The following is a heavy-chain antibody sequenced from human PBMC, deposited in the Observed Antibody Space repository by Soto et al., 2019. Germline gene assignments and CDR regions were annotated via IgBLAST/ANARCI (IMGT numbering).Heavy chain of an antibody. J-gene: IGHJ5*02. CDR1: GFTFSSYW. D-gene: IGHD1-26*01. CDR2: INGDASTT. CDR3: ARRGVGFAP. Sequence: GGSLRLSCAASGFTFSSYWMHWVRQAPGEGLVWVSRINGDASTTSYADSVKGRFTVSRDNAKNTLYLQMNSLRVEDTAVYYCARRGVGFAPWGQGTLVTVSS. V-gene: IGHV3-74*03.